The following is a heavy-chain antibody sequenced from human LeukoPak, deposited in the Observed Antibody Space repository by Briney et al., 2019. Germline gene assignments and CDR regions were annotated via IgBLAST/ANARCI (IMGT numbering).Heavy chain of an antibody. D-gene: IGHD2-2*01. CDR2: INHSGST. CDR1: GGSFSGYY. V-gene: IGHV4-34*01. Sequence: PSETLSLTCAVYGGSFSGYYWSWIRQPPGKGLEWIGEINHSGSTNYNPSLKSRVTISVDTSKNQFSLKLSSVTAADTAVYYCARDSQRCSSTSCYGYYYYGMDVWGQGTTVTVSS. CDR3: ARDSQRCSSTSCYGYYYYGMDV. J-gene: IGHJ6*02.